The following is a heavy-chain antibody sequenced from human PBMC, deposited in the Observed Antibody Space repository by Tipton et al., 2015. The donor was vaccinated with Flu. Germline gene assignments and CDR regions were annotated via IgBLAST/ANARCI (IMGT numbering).Heavy chain of an antibody. CDR3: ARKWPTWSGDHRGYFDL. CDR1: GYYISSGYY. Sequence: TLSLTCAVSGYYISSGYYWGWIRQSPGKGLEWIGSFSNDERYFYNPSLRSRVSISLDTSKNQFSLKLTSVTAADTAVYYCARKWPTWSGDHRGYFDLWGRDTLVTVSS. V-gene: IGHV4-38-2*01. CDR2: FSNDERY. J-gene: IGHJ2*01. D-gene: IGHD3-3*01.